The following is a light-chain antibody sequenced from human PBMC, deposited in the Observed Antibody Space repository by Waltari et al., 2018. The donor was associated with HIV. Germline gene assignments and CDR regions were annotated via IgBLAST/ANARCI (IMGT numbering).Light chain of an antibody. J-gene: IGLJ2*01. CDR2: TNT. CDR3: ATWDDSLNGHVV. Sequence: QSVLTPPPSASGTPGQRVTLPCSGSSSNIGANTVNWYQQLPGTAPKLLIYTNTQRPSGVPDRFSGSKSGTSASLAISGLQSEDEADYYCATWDDSLNGHVVFGGGTKLTVL. CDR1: SSNIGANT. V-gene: IGLV1-44*01.